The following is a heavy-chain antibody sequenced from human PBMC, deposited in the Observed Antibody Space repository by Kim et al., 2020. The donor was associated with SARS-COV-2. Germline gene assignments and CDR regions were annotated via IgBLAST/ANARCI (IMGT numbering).Heavy chain of an antibody. CDR3: ARVPGGSNDPEYYFDY. Sequence: GGSLRLSCAASGFTFDDYGMSWVRQAPGKGLEWVSGINWNGGSTGYADSVKGRFTISRDNAKNSLYLQMNSLRVEDTALYYCARVPGGSNDPEYYFDYWGQGTLVTVSS. CDR2: INWNGGST. J-gene: IGHJ4*02. CDR1: GFTFDDYG. D-gene: IGHD3-16*01. V-gene: IGHV3-20*04.